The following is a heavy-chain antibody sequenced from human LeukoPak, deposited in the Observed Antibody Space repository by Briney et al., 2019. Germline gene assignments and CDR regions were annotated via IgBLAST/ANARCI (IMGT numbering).Heavy chain of an antibody. CDR1: GFTVSSNY. D-gene: IGHD3-3*01. V-gene: IGHV3-53*01. Sequence: GSLRLSCAASGFTVSSNYMSWVRQAPGKGLEWVSVIYSGGSTYYADSVKGRFTISRDNAKNSLYLQMNSLRAEDTAVYYCARDPYYDFWSGLLNSYYYYYMDVWGKGTTVTVSS. CDR2: IYSGGST. J-gene: IGHJ6*03. CDR3: ARDPYYDFWSGLLNSYYYYYMDV.